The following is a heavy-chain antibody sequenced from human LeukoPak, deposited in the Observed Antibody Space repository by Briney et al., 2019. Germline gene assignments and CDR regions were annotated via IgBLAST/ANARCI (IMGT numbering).Heavy chain of an antibody. Sequence: ASVKVSCKASGGTFSSYAISWVRQAPGQGLEWMGGIIPIFGTANYAQKFQGRVTVTRDTSTSTVHMELSGLRSEDTAVYYCARAGGSKHSSGWHREEWFDPWGQGTLVTVSS. D-gene: IGHD6-19*01. J-gene: IGHJ5*02. CDR2: IIPIFGTA. CDR3: ARAGGSKHSSGWHREEWFDP. CDR1: GGTFSSYA. V-gene: IGHV1-69*05.